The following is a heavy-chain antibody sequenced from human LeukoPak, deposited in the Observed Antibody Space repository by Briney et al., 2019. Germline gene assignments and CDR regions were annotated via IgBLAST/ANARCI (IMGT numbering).Heavy chain of an antibody. CDR1: GFTFSSYS. CDR2: ISSSSSTI. D-gene: IGHD1-26*01. J-gene: IGHJ6*02. V-gene: IGHV3-48*02. CDR3: ARSIIVGATNYYYYGMDV. Sequence: GGSLRLSCAASGFTFSSYSMNWVRQAPGKGLEWDSYISSSSSTIYYADFVKGRFTISRDNAKNSLYLQMNSLRDEDTAVYYCARSIIVGATNYYYYGMDVWGQGTTVTVSS.